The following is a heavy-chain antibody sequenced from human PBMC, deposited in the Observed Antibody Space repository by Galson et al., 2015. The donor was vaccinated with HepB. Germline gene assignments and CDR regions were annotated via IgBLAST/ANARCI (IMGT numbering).Heavy chain of an antibody. V-gene: IGHV3-15*01. D-gene: IGHD3-9*01. CDR1: GFTFSNAW. Sequence: SLRLACAASGFTFSNAWMSWVRQAPGKGLEWVDRIKSKPDGGARDYTAPVKGRFTISRDDSKNMLYLQMNSLKSEDTAVYFCTTAAEYDILTGYSPYYYYYDMDVWGQGTTVTVSS. CDR2: IKSKPDGGAR. CDR3: TTAAEYDILTGYSPYYYYYDMDV. J-gene: IGHJ6*02.